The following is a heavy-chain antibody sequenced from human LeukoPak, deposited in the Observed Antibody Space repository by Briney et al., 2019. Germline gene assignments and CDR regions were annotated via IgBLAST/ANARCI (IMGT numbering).Heavy chain of an antibody. V-gene: IGHV3-48*03. CDR1: GFTFSNYE. CDR2: ISSSGSTI. J-gene: IGHJ4*02. Sequence: GSLRLSCAASGFTFSNYEMNWVRQAPGKGLEWVSYISSSGSTIYYADSVKGRFTISRDNAKNSLYLQMNSLRAEDTAVYYCARMTGDCGGDCLGWGQGTLVTVSS. CDR3: ARMTGDCGGDCLG. D-gene: IGHD2-21*02.